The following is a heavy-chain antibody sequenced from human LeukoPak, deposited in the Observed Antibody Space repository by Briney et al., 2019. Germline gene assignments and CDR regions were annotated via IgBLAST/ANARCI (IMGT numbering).Heavy chain of an antibody. V-gene: IGHV1-69*13. Sequence: ASVKVSCKASGGTFSSYAISWVRQAPGQGLEWMGGIIPIFGTANYAQKFQGRVTITADESTSTAYMELSSLRSEDTAVYYCARDNFDWLPTNWFDPWGQGTLVTVSS. CDR2: IIPIFGTA. CDR1: GGTFSSYA. J-gene: IGHJ5*02. D-gene: IGHD3-9*01. CDR3: ARDNFDWLPTNWFDP.